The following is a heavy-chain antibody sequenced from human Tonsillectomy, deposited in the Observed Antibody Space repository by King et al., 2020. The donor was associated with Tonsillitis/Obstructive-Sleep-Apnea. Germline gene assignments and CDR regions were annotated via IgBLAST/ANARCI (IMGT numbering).Heavy chain of an antibody. J-gene: IGHJ3*02. Sequence: VQLVESGGGLVKPGGSLRLSCAASGFTFSSYSMNWFRQAPGKGLEWVSSISSSSYIYYADSVKGRFTNSRDNAKNSLYLQMNNLRAEDTAVYYCARDMAAAGRVDAFDIWGQGTMVTVSS. CDR2: ISSSSYI. V-gene: IGHV3-21*01. D-gene: IGHD6-13*01. CDR1: GFTFSSYS. CDR3: ARDMAAAGRVDAFDI.